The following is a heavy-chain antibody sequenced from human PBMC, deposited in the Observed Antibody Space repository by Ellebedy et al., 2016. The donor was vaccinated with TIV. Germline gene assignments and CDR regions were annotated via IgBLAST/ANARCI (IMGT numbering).Heavy chain of an antibody. CDR3: TRKTDTGTSGDY. CDR1: GFTVGNNF. V-gene: IGHV3-53*01. Sequence: GESLKISCAASGFTVGNNFMSWVRQAPGKGLEWVSLIYSGGSTDYADSVKGRFTISRDSSKNTLYLQMNSLRAEDTAMDYCTRKTDTGTSGDYWGQGTPGHVSS. D-gene: IGHD5-18*01. CDR2: IYSGGST. J-gene: IGHJ4*02.